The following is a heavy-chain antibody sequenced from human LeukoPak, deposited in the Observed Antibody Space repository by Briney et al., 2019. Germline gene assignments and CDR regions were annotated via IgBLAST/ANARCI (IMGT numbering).Heavy chain of an antibody. CDR2: IKQDGSEK. CDR3: ARVAVWIAVADFDY. D-gene: IGHD6-19*01. J-gene: IGHJ4*02. Sequence: PGGSLRLSCAASGLTFSSYWMSWVRQAPGKGLEWVANIKQDGSEKYYVDSVKGRFTISRDNAKNSLYLQMNSLRAEDTAVYYCARVAVWIAVADFDYWGQGTLVTVSS. V-gene: IGHV3-7*01. CDR1: GLTFSSYW.